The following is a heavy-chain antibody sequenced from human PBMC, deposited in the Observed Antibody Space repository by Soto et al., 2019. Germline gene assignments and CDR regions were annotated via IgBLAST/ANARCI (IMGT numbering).Heavy chain of an antibody. J-gene: IGHJ4*02. CDR2: IYPGDSDT. D-gene: IGHD6-13*01. CDR1: GYSFTSYW. CDR3: AIITSSSWQDFDY. Sequence: GESLKISCKGSGYSFTSYWIGWVRQMPGKGLEWMGIIYPGDSDTRYSPSFQGQVTISADKSISTAYLQWSSLKASDTAMYYCAIITSSSWQDFDYWGQGTLVTVSS. V-gene: IGHV5-51*01.